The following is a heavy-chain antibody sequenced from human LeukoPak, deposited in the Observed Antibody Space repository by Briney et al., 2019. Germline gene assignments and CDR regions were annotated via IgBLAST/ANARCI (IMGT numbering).Heavy chain of an antibody. Sequence: ASVKVSCKASGYIFTGYYMDWVRQAPGQGLEWMGWINPNSGGTNYAQKFQGWVTMTRDTSISTAYMELSRLRSDDTAVYYCARTTRPATLSYDYVWGSSPPYGMDVWGQGTTVTVSS. V-gene: IGHV1-2*04. D-gene: IGHD3-16*01. CDR3: ARTTRPATLSYDYVWGSSPPYGMDV. CDR1: GYIFTGYY. CDR2: INPNSGGT. J-gene: IGHJ6*02.